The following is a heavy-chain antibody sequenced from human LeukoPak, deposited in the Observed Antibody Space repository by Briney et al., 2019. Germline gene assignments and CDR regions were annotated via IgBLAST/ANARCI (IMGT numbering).Heavy chain of an antibody. V-gene: IGHV3-48*02. J-gene: IGHJ6*02. CDR1: GFTFSSYA. CDR3: ARVLTIFGVVIISMDV. CDR2: ISSSSSTI. D-gene: IGHD3-3*01. Sequence: PGGSLRLSCAASGFTFSSYAMSWVRQAPGKGLEWVSYISSSSSTIYYADSVKGRFTISRDNAKNSLYLQMNSLRDEDTAVYYCARVLTIFGVVIISMDVWGQGTTVTVSS.